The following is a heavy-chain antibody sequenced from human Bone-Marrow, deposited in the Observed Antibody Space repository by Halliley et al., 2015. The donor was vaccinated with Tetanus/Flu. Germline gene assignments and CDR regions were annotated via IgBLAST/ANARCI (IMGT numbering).Heavy chain of an antibody. J-gene: IGHJ4*02. CDR3: AKSKGDYDSTGYYYDY. CDR2: ISGSGGRT. Sequence: SHISGSGGRTHYADSGKGRFTNSRDNSKNTLYLQMNSRRAEDTAVYYCAKSKGDYDSTGYYYDYWGQGTLVTVSS. D-gene: IGHD3-22*01. V-gene: IGHV3-23*01.